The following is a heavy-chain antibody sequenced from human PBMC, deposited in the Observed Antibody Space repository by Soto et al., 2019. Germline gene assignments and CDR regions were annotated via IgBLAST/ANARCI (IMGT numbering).Heavy chain of an antibody. CDR3: VKERDDASWTAFDH. V-gene: IGHV3-43*01. J-gene: IGHJ4*02. CDR1: GFMFDDFS. D-gene: IGHD2-2*01. CDR2: IGRDSINT. Sequence: EVRLVESGGVVVQPGGSLRLSCAASGFMFDDFSMHWVRQAPGKGLEWVALIGRDSINTYYADSVRGRFIVSRDNSKNSLYLQMNSLRSEDTALYYCVKERDDASWTAFDHWGQGTLFTVSS.